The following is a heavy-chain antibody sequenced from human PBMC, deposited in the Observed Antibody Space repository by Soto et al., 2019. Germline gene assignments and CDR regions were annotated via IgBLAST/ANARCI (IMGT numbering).Heavy chain of an antibody. CDR3: ARELPTELELRSRITSNWFDP. CDR1: GGSISSYY. V-gene: IGHV4-59*01. CDR2: IYYSGST. D-gene: IGHD1-7*01. Sequence: SETLSLTCTVSGGSISSYYWSWIRQPPGKGLEWIGYIYYSGSTNYNPSLKSRVTISVDTSKNQFSLKLSSVTAADTAVYYCARELPTELELRSRITSNWFDPWGQGTLVTVSS. J-gene: IGHJ5*02.